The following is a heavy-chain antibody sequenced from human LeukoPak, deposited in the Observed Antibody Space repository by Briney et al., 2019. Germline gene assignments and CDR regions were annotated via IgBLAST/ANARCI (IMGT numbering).Heavy chain of an antibody. CDR1: GGSISTYY. D-gene: IGHD2-8*01. V-gene: IGHV4-4*09. J-gene: IGHJ3*02. CDR3: ARLCYGYCTNGVCYAGENDAFDI. Sequence: HPSETLSPTCTVSGGSISTYYWSWIRQPPGKGLEWIGYIYPSGSTSYNPSIKSRVTISIDTSQNQFSLKLTSVTAADTAVYYCARLCYGYCTNGVCYAGENDAFDIWGQGTRVTVSS. CDR2: IYPSGST.